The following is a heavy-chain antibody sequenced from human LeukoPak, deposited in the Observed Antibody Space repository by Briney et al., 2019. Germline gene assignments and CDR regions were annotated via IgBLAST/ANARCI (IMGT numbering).Heavy chain of an antibody. V-gene: IGHV3-48*01. J-gene: IGHJ5*02. CDR1: GFTVSSNC. Sequence: GGSLRLSCAASGFTVSSNCMSWVRQAPGKGLEWLSYISLRGDTTFYADSVRGRFTISRDDGQNSLYLQMDSLTAEDTAVYYCARDRRGGSLGPDLLDLWGQGTLVTVSS. CDR2: ISLRGDTT. CDR3: ARDRRGGSLGPDLLDL. D-gene: IGHD1-14*01.